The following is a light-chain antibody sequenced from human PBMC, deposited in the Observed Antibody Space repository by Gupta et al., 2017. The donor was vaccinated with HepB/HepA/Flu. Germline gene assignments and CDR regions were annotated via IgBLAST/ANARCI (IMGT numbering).Light chain of an antibody. CDR1: NIGSRS. V-gene: IGLV3-21*03. CDR2: DDG. Sequence: SYVLTQPPSVSVAPGKTARYTCGGNNIGSRSVHWCQQKPGQAPVLVVYDDGDRPSGIPERFSGSNSGNTATLTISRVEAGDEADYCCQVWDRNSDRVFGGGTKLTVL. CDR3: QVWDRNSDRV. J-gene: IGLJ3*02.